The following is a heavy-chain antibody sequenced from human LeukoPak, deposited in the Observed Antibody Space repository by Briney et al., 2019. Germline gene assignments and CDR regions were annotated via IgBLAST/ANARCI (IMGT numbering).Heavy chain of an antibody. CDR1: GYTFTSYG. Sequence: GASVKVSCKASGYTFTSYGISWVRQAPGQGLEWMGWISAYNGNTNYAQKLQGRVTMTTDTSTSTAYMELRSLRSDDTAVYYCARDLLSITMIVVVIPFHYWGQGTLVTVSS. D-gene: IGHD3-22*01. CDR2: ISAYNGNT. V-gene: IGHV1-18*01. CDR3: ARDLLSITMIVVVIPFHY. J-gene: IGHJ4*02.